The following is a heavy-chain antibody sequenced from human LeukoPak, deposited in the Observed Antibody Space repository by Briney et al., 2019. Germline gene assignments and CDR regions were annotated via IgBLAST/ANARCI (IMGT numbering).Heavy chain of an antibody. J-gene: IGHJ4*02. Sequence: PGGSLRLSCAPPGFTPTISWMSWGRQAPGERVEWLAHIINDGREEFTVDSPKGAFSISTDNAKNTLCPQINTVRVATTPVYYSTGDRYGDWGQGTLVTVSA. V-gene: IGHV3-7*05. D-gene: IGHD5-18*01. CDR2: IINDGREE. CDR3: TGDRYGD. CDR1: GFTPTISW.